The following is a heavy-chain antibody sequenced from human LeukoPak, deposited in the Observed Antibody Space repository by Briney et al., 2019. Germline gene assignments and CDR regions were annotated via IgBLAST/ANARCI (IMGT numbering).Heavy chain of an antibody. D-gene: IGHD6-6*01. J-gene: IGHJ4*02. CDR2: IIPIFGTA. CDR1: GGTFSSYA. CDR3: ARVWLLQLVPDY. Sequence: RASVKVSCKASGGTFSSYAISWVRQAPGQGLEWMGGIIPIFGTANYAQKFQGRVTITADESTSTAYMELSSLRSEDTAVYYCARVWLLQLVPDYWGQGTLVTVSS. V-gene: IGHV1-69*13.